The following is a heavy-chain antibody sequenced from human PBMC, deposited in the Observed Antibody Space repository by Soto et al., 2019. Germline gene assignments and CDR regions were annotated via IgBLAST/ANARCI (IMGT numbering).Heavy chain of an antibody. CDR2: VYGSGET. CDR3: ARGFSNSVTTRFDS. J-gene: IGHJ4*02. CDR1: GESFSGYY. V-gene: IGHV4-34*01. D-gene: IGHD4-4*01. Sequence: VHLQHLGAGLLRPSETLSLTCIVSGESFSGYYWSWIRQSPDKGLEWIGEVYGSGETKYHPSLKSRISISEDPAKNQFSLRMTSMTAADTAVYYCARGFSNSVTTRFDSWGQGTLVTVSS.